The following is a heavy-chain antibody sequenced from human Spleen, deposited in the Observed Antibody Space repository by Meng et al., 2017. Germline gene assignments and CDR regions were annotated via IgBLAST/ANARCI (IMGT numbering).Heavy chain of an antibody. D-gene: IGHD3-16*02. V-gene: IGHV1-18*04. J-gene: IGHJ4*01. Sequence: QVQLVQSGAEVKKPGASGKVSCKASGYTFTLYYLHWVRQAPGQGLEWMGWINPYNGNTNYAQKFQGRVTMTTDTSTSTAYMELRGLRSDDTAVYYCARDIYVWGSYPPAADRWGHGTLVTVSS. CDR1: GYTFTLYY. CDR3: ARDIYVWGSYPPAADR. CDR2: INPYNGNT.